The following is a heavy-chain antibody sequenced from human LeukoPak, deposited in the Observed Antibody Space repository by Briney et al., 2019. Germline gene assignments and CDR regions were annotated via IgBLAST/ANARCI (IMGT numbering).Heavy chain of an antibody. V-gene: IGHV1-69*06. CDR3: ARYQYYDSKGWFDP. CDR2: IYPIFGTA. CDR1: GGTFSSYA. Sequence: AVKVTCKGSGGTFSSYAISWLRPPPAQGLEWMGGIYPIFGTANYAQKCQGRVTITADKSASTAYMELSSLRSEDTAVYYCARYQYYDSKGWFDPWGQGTLVTVSS. J-gene: IGHJ5*02. D-gene: IGHD3-16*01.